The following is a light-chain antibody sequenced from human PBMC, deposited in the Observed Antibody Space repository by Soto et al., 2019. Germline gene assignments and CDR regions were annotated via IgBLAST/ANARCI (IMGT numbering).Light chain of an antibody. CDR3: QHYGSSPPFT. CDR1: QSISSSY. Sequence: EIVLTQSPGTLSLSPGERATLSCRASQSISSSYLAWYQQKPGQAPSLLIYGASSRSTVIPYRFSGSGSGTYFTLSITRLEPEDFAVYYCQHYGSSPPFTFGPGTKFDIK. CDR2: GAS. J-gene: IGKJ3*01. V-gene: IGKV3-20*01.